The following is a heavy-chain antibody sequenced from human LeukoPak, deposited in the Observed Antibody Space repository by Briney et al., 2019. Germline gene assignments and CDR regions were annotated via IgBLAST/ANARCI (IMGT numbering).Heavy chain of an antibody. Sequence: GGSLRLSCAASGFTFTNYAVSWVPQAPGQGLEWVSAEGSAGGTYYADSVKGRFTISRDNSGNTLSLQMNGLRVEDTAVYYCASRTWTGPGYYAFDIWGQGTMVTVSS. V-gene: IGHV3-23*01. CDR2: EGSAGGT. CDR3: ASRTWTGPGYYAFDI. CDR1: GFTFTNYA. J-gene: IGHJ3*02. D-gene: IGHD3/OR15-3a*01.